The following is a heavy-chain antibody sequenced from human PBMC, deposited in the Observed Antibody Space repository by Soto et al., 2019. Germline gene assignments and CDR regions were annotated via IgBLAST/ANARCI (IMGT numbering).Heavy chain of an antibody. V-gene: IGHV4-59*01. CDR1: GGSISSYY. J-gene: IGHJ6*02. CDR2: IYYSGST. Sequence: SETLSPTCTVSGGSISSYYWSWIRQPPGKGLEWIGYIYYSGSTNYNPSLKSRVTISVDTSKNQFSLKLSSVTAADTAVYYCASSLASYGSGRRGYYYYGMDVWGQGTTVTVSS. CDR3: ASSLASYGSGRRGYYYYGMDV. D-gene: IGHD3-10*01.